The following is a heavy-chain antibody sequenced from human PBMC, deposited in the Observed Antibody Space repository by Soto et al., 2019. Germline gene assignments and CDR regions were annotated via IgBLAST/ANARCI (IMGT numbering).Heavy chain of an antibody. D-gene: IGHD3-10*01. CDR2: ISSSSSYI. J-gene: IGHJ6*02. Sequence: GGSLRLSCAASGFTFSIYSMNWVRQAPGKGLEWVSSISSSSSYIYYADSVKGRFTISRDNAKNSLYLQMNSLRAEDTAVYYCARDRFGPRGYYYGMDVWGQGTTVNVSS. CDR1: GFTFSIYS. V-gene: IGHV3-21*01. CDR3: ARDRFGPRGYYYGMDV.